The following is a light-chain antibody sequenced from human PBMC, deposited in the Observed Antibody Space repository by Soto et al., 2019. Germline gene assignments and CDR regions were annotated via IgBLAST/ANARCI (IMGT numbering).Light chain of an antibody. CDR2: AAS. CDR3: QQRSNWPRT. J-gene: IGKJ1*01. Sequence: IQMTQSPSTLSASVGDRVTITCRASQGIRNDLGWYQQKPGKAPKLLIYAASSLQSGVPSRFSGSGSGTDFTLTISSLEPEDFAVYYCQQRSNWPRTFGQGTKVDIK. CDR1: QGIRND. V-gene: IGKV1-6*02.